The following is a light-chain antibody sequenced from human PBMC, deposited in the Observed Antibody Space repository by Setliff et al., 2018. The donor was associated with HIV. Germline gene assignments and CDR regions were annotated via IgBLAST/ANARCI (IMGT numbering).Light chain of an antibody. V-gene: IGLV2-14*03. CDR1: SSDIGTYDR. CDR3: MSYLSTNSYV. CDR2: GVI. J-gene: IGLJ1*01. Sequence: QSALTQPASVSGTPGQSITISCTGSSSDIGTYDRVSWYQQRPDGGPRLIIYGVIHRPSGVPHRFSGSKSGNTASLTISGLQTEDEADYYCMSYLSTNSYVFGTGTKVTVL.